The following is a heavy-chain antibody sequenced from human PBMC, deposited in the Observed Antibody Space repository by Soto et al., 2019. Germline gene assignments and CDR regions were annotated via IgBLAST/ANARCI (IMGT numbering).Heavy chain of an antibody. Sequence: QVQLVQSGAEVKNPGSSVKVSCKASGGTFRSYASRWGRQAPGPGLEWMGGIISIFGTANYAQKLQVRVTITADEYTSPAYMELSSLRCEDTAVYSCATAALRKSMVNEAKYGMDVCGKGTAVTVS. V-gene: IGHV1-69*01. CDR3: ATAALRKSMVNEAKYGMDV. CDR1: GGTFRSYA. J-gene: IGHJ6*04. D-gene: IGHD5-18*01. CDR2: IISIFGTA.